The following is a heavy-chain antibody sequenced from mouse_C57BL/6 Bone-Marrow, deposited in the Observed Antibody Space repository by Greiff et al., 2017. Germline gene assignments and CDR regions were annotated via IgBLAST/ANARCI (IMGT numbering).Heavy chain of an antibody. V-gene: IGHV1-62-2*01. CDR1: GYTFTEYT. CDR3: ARHEDRAFAY. CDR2: FYHGCGSI. J-gene: IGHJ3*01. D-gene: IGHD3-1*01. Sequence: QVQLQQSGAELVKPGASVKLSCKASGYTFTEYTIHWVKQRSGQGLEWIGWFYHGCGSIKYTEKITDKATLTADKYSSTVYMELSILTSEDSAVYFCARHEDRAFAYWGQGTLVTVSA.